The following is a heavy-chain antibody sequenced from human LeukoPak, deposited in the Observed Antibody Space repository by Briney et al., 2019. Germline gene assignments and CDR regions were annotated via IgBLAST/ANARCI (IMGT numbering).Heavy chain of an antibody. V-gene: IGHV4-39*01. Sequence: PSETLSLTCTVSGGSISSSSYYWGWIRQPPGKGLEWIGSIYYSGSTYYNPSLKSRVTISVDTSKNQFSLKLSSVTAADTAVYYCARGSGYHTKTHFEYWGQGTLVTVSS. J-gene: IGHJ4*02. CDR3: ARGSGYHTKTHFEY. D-gene: IGHD5-12*01. CDR1: GGSISSSSYY. CDR2: IYYSGST.